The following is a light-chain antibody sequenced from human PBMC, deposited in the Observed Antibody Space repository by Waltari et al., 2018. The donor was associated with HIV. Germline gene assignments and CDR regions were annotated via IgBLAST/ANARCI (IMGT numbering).Light chain of an antibody. V-gene: IGKV1-39*01. CDR1: QSISSR. J-gene: IGKJ1*01. Sequence: DIQMTQSPSSLSASVGDRVSITCRTSQSISSRLNWYQQKPGKAPTLLIYEASSLHSGVPSRFSGGGSGTAFILTISSLQPEDFATDYCQQRYTIPRVFGQGTKVEI. CDR3: QQRYTIPRV. CDR2: EAS.